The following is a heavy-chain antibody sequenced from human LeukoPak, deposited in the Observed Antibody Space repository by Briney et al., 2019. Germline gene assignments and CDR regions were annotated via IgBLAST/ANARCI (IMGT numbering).Heavy chain of an antibody. CDR1: GFTFSSYW. V-gene: IGHV3-7*01. Sequence: GGSLRLSCAASGFTFSSYWMSWVRQAPGKGLEWVANIKQDGSEKYYVDSVKGRFTISRDNAKNSLYLQMNSLRAEDTAVYYCARDGQRAWSYDILTGSDAFDIWGQGTMVTVSS. CDR3: ARDGQRAWSYDILTGSDAFDI. CDR2: IKQDGSEK. D-gene: IGHD3-9*01. J-gene: IGHJ3*02.